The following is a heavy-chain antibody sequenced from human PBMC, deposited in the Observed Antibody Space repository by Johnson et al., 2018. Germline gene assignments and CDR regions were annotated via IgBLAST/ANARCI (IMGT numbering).Heavy chain of an antibody. CDR1: GFTFDDYA. Sequence: EVQLVESGGGLVQPGRSPRLSCAASGFTFDDYAMHWVRQAPGKGLEWVSGISWNSATIGSADSVKGRFTIARDNAKNSLYLQMNSLRTEETALYYCAKDIGSYYDSSGYAFDMWGQGTMVTVSS. J-gene: IGHJ3*02. CDR2: ISWNSATI. V-gene: IGHV3-9*01. CDR3: AKDIGSYYDSSGYAFDM. D-gene: IGHD3-22*01.